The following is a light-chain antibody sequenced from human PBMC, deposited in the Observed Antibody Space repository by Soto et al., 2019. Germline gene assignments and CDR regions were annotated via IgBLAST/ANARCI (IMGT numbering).Light chain of an antibody. CDR1: QSVSSN. V-gene: IGKV3-15*01. J-gene: IGKJ5*01. Sequence: IVMTQSPATLSVSPGERATLSCRASQSVSSNLAWYQQKPGQAPRLLLYGASSRATGIPARFSGSGSGTEFTLTISSLQSEDFAVVYCQQYNNWPPTFGQGTRLEIK. CDR2: GAS. CDR3: QQYNNWPPT.